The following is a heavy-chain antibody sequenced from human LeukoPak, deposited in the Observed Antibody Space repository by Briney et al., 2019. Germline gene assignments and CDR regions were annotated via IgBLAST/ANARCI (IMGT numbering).Heavy chain of an antibody. D-gene: IGHD3-10*01. CDR3: AKWRDDYYGSGNYPEY. CDR2: IRTKPNNYAT. V-gene: IGHV3-73*01. J-gene: IGHJ4*02. Sequence: PGGSLRLSCAASGFTFSGSVMHWVRQASGKGLEWVGRIRTKPNNYATSYAASVRGRFSISRDDSKNTAYLQMNSLRAEDTAVYYCAKWRDDYYGSGNYPEYWGQGTLVTVSS. CDR1: GFTFSGSV.